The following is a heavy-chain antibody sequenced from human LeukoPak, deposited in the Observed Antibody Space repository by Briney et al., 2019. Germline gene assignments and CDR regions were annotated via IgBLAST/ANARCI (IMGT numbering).Heavy chain of an antibody. V-gene: IGHV3-7*01. CDR3: ARDQPRQGFWSGYYYMDV. D-gene: IGHD3-3*01. CDR2: IKQDGSEK. Sequence: RTGGSLRLSCAASGFTFSSYWMSWVRRAPGKGPEWVANIKQDGSEKYYVDSVKGRFTISRDNAKNSLYLQMNSLRAEDTAVYYCARDQPRQGFWSGYYYMDVWGKGTTVTVSS. CDR1: GFTFSSYW. J-gene: IGHJ6*03.